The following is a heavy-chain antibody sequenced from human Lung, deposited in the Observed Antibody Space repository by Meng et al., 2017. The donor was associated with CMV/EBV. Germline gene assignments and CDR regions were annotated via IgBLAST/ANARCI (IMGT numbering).Heavy chain of an antibody. J-gene: IGHJ6*02. D-gene: IGHD2-21*01. V-gene: IGHV1-69*05. CDR2: IVAILGRV. CDR1: GGTFSSYA. CDR3: AREVGEWPNFYGMDV. Sequence: SVKVSXKASGGTFSSYAFSWVRQAPGQGLEWMGGIVAILGRVNYAQKFQGRVTITTDESTSTAYMELSSLESEDTAVYYCAREVGEWPNFYGMDVWGQGTMVXVSS.